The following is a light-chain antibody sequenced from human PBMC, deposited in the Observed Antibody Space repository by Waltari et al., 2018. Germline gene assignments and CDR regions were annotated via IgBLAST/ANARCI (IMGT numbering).Light chain of an antibody. Sequence: EILMTQSPASLSVSPWERATLSCWAGQSVGINLAWYQQRPGQAPRLLIYGASTRATGIPARFSGSGSDTEFTLTISSLKSEDFAVYYCQQYNSWPRTFDQGTKVEIK. J-gene: IGKJ1*01. CDR1: QSVGIN. V-gene: IGKV3-15*01. CDR3: QQYNSWPRT. CDR2: GAS.